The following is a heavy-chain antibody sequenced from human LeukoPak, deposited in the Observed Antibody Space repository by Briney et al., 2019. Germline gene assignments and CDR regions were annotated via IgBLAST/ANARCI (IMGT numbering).Heavy chain of an antibody. CDR3: AREGVDIVATIKLYNWFDP. D-gene: IGHD5-12*01. V-gene: IGHV3-30-3*01. CDR2: ISYDGSQK. Sequence: GGSLRLSCAASGFTFSTYAMHWVRQAPGKGPEWVAVISYDGSQKYYADSMKGRFTISRDNSKNTLYLQMNSLRAEDTAVYHCAREGVDIVATIKLYNWFDPWGQGTLVTVSS. J-gene: IGHJ5*02. CDR1: GFTFSTYA.